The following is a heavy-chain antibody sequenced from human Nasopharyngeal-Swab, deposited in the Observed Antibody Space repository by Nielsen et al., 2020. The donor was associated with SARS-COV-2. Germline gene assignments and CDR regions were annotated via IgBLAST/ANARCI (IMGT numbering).Heavy chain of an antibody. V-gene: IGHV3-53*01. CDR1: GFIVSYNY. J-gene: IGHJ4*02. Sequence: GESLKISCVASGFIVSYNYMSWVRQVPGKWLEWVSVIYAGGDTYYADSVRGRFTISRDKSKNMVYLQMNSLPADDTAVYYCVRSLRQWLAHDSWGQGTLVTVSS. D-gene: IGHD6-19*01. CDR2: IYAGGDT. CDR3: VRSLRQWLAHDS.